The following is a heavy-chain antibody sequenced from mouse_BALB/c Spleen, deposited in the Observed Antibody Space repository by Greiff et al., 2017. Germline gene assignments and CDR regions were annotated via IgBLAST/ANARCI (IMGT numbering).Heavy chain of an antibody. CDR3: ARYYDYDGYAMDY. D-gene: IGHD2-4*01. J-gene: IGHJ4*01. V-gene: IGHV1-18*01. CDR1: GYSFTGYT. Sequence: EVQLQESGPALVKPGASMKISCKASGYSFTGYTMNWVKQSHGKNLEWIGLINPYNGGTSYNQKFKGKATLTVDKSSSTAYMELLSLTSEDSAVYYCARYYDYDGYAMDYWGQGTSVTVSS. CDR2: INPYNGGT.